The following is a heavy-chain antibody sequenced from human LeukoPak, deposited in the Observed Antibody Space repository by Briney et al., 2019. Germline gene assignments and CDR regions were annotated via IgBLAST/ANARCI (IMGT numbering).Heavy chain of an antibody. D-gene: IGHD4-17*01. CDR3: AKRDYGDYYFDY. CDR2: ISGSGGST. V-gene: IGHV3-23*01. J-gene: IGHJ4*02. Sequence: GGSLRLSCAASGFTFSSYAMSWVRQAPGKGLERVSAISGSGGSTYYADSVKGRFTISRDNSKNTLYLQMNSLRAEDTAVYYCAKRDYGDYYFDYWGQGTLVTVSS. CDR1: GFTFSSYA.